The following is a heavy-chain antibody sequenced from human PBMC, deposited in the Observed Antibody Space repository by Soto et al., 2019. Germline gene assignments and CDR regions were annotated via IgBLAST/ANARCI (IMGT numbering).Heavy chain of an antibody. V-gene: IGHV5-10-1*01. CDR2: IDPSDSQT. J-gene: IGHJ4*02. D-gene: IGHD3-22*01. CDR3: ARQIYDSDTGPNFQYYFDS. CDR1: GCSIADYW. Sequence: PGEFLKICCKGAGCSIADYWITWVRQKPGKGLEWMGRIDPSDSQTYYSPSFRGHVTISATKSITTVFLQWSSLRASDTAMYYCARQIYDSDTGPNFQYYFDSWGQGTPVTVSS.